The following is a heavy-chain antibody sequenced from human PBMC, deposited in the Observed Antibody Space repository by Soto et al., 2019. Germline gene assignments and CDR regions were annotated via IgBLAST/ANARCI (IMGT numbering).Heavy chain of an antibody. CDR2: INAGNGNT. CDR3: ARDLRILCSTDYDY. D-gene: IGHD2-15*01. V-gene: IGHV1-3*01. J-gene: IGHJ4*02. CDR1: GYTFTSYA. Sequence: ASVKVSCKASGYTFTSYAMHWVRQAPGQRLEWMGWINAGNGNTKYSQKFQGRVTITRDTSASTAYMELSSLRSKDAAVYYCARDLRILCSTDYDYWGQGTLVTVSS.